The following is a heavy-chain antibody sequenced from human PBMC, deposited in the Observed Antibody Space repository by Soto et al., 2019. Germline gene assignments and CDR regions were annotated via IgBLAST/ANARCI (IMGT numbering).Heavy chain of an antibody. CDR1: GFTFSSYG. V-gene: IGHV3-30*03. CDR2: ISYDGSNK. CDR3: GSPYRLNSSSFGAFDI. Sequence: PGGSLRLSCAASGFTFSSYGMHWVRQAPGRGLEWVAVISYDGSNKYYADSVKGRFTISRDNSKNTLYLQMNSLRAEDTAVYYCGSPYRLNSSSFGAFDIWGQGTMVTVSS. D-gene: IGHD6-6*01. J-gene: IGHJ3*02.